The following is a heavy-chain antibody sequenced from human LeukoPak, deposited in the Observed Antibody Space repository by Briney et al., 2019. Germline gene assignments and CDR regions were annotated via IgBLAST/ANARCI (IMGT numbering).Heavy chain of an antibody. CDR2: INPNSGGT. D-gene: IGHD3-22*01. J-gene: IGHJ3*02. Sequence: ASVKVSCKASGYTFTGYYMHWVRQAPGQGPEWMGWINPNSGGTNYAQKFQGRVTMTRDTSISTAYMELSRLRSDDTAVYYCARDLDSSGYYTIDDAFDIWGQGTVVTVSS. V-gene: IGHV1-2*02. CDR3: ARDLDSSGYYTIDDAFDI. CDR1: GYTFTGYY.